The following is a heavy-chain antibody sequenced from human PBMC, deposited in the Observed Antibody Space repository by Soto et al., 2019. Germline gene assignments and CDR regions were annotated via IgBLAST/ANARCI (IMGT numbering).Heavy chain of an antibody. CDR2: INAGNGNT. D-gene: IGHD6-19*01. V-gene: IGHV1-3*05. Sequence: QVQLVQSGAEEKKPGASVKVSCKASGYTFTSYAMHWVRQAPGQGLERMGWINAGNGNTKYSQKFQGRVTITRDTTARALHMKPRSLKSEDASVYYCARVSAWYFLDYWGQGPLVTVSS. CDR1: GYTFTSYA. J-gene: IGHJ4*02. CDR3: ARVSAWYFLDY.